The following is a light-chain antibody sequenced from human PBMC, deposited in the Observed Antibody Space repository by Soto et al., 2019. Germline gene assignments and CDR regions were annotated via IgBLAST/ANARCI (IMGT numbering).Light chain of an antibody. CDR2: GAS. Sequence: EIVLTQSPGTLSLSPGERATLSCRASQSVSSSYLAWYQQKPGQAPRLLIYGASSRATGIPDRFSGSGSGTDFTITISRREPEDFAVYYWQQYGSSPPYTFGQGTKLEIK. V-gene: IGKV3-20*01. CDR1: QSVSSSY. CDR3: QQYGSSPPYT. J-gene: IGKJ2*01.